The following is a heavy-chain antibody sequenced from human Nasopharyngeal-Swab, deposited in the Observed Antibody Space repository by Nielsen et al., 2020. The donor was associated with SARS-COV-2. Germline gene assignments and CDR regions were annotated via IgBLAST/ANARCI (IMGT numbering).Heavy chain of an antibody. D-gene: IGHD5-18*01. CDR3: AKQSWGYSYGYYLDY. J-gene: IGHJ4*02. V-gene: IGHV3-33*06. Sequence: WIRQPPGKGLEWVAVIWYDGSNKYYADSVKGRFTISRDNSKNTLYLQMNSLRAEDTAVYYCAKQSWGYSYGYYLDYWGQGTLVTVSS. CDR2: IWYDGSNK.